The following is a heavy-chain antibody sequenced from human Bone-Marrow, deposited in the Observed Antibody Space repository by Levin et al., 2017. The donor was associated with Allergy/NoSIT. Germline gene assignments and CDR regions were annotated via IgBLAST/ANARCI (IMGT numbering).Heavy chain of an antibody. D-gene: IGHD2-15*01. V-gene: IGHV3-23*01. CDR3: SRSGQDIVGEPPAPGETYSYFYKLEV. CDR1: GFSSRSFA. J-gene: IGHJ6*04. Sequence: ETLSLTCAASGFSSRSFAMSWVRQAPGKGLEWVATIGGGNTNTYYADSVKGRFTISRDQSKNTLFLQMNSLRAEATAQCYFSRSGQDIVGEPPAPGETYSYFYKLEVWGKGTTVTVSS. CDR2: IGGGNTNT.